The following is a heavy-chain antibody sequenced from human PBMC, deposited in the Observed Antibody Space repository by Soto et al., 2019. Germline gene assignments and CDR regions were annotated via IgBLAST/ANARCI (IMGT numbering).Heavy chain of an antibody. CDR3: ARSISYYDSSGPYPLDY. CDR1: GYTFTSYG. J-gene: IGHJ4*02. CDR2: ISAYNDNT. V-gene: IGHV1-18*04. D-gene: IGHD3-22*01. Sequence: ASVKVSCKASGYTFTSYGISWVRQAPGQGLEWMGWISAYNDNTNYAQKLQGRVTVTTDTSTSTAYMELRSLRSDDTAVYYCARSISYYDSSGPYPLDYWGQGTLVTVSS.